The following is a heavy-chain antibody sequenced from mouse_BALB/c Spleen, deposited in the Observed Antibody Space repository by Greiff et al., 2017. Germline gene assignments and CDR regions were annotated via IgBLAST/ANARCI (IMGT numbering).Heavy chain of an antibody. D-gene: IGHD1-1*01. J-gene: IGHJ4*01. CDR1: GFTFTDYY. CDR2: IRNKANGYTT. CDR3: ARDRGSSPLYYYAMDY. Sequence: EVQLVESGGGLVQPGGSLRLSCATSGFTFTDYYMSWVRQPPGKALEWLGFIRNKANGYTTEYSASVKGRFTISRDNSQSILYLQMNTLRAEDSATYYCARDRGSSPLYYYAMDYWGQGTSVTVSS. V-gene: IGHV7-3*02.